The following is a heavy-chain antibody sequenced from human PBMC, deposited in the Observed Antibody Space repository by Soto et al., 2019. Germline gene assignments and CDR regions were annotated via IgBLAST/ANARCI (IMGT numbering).Heavy chain of an antibody. CDR1: GFTFSSYG. D-gene: IGHD1-26*01. J-gene: IGHJ4*02. CDR2: ISYDGSNK. V-gene: IGHV3-30*18. Sequence: GGSLRLSCAASGFTFSSYGMHWVRQAPGKGLEWVAVISYDGSNKYYADSVKGRFTISRDNSKNTLYLQMNSLRAEDTAVYYCAEKPKLQIAFWGQGTLVTVSS. CDR3: AEKPKLQIAF.